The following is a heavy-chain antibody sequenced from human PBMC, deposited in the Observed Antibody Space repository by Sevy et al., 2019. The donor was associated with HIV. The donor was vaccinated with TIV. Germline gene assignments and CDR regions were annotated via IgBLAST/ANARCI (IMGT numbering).Heavy chain of an antibody. CDR2: ISYDGSNK. V-gene: IGHV3-30-3*01. CDR3: ARDLTGGGLDY. CDR1: GFTFSSYA. J-gene: IGHJ4*02. D-gene: IGHD3-10*01. Sequence: GGSLRLSCAASGFTFSSYAMHLVRQAPGKGLEWVAVISYDGSNKYYADSVKGRFTISRDNSKNTLYLQMNSLRAEDTAVYYCARDLTGGGLDYWGQGTLVTVSS.